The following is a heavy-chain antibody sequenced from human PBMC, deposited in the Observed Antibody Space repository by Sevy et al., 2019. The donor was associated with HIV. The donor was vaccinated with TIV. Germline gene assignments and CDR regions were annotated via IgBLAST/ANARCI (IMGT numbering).Heavy chain of an antibody. CDR3: AKDLTERYSTSSGDFDY. CDR2: TRYDGSTK. V-gene: IGHV3-30*02. D-gene: IGHD6-6*01. Sequence: GGSLRLSCAASGFTFNVYCMYWVRQAPGKGLQWVAFTRYDGSTKYYADSVKGRFTISRDNSKNTLYLQMNSLRVEDTAMYYCAKDLTERYSTSSGDFDYWGQGSLVTVSS. J-gene: IGHJ4*02. CDR1: GFTFNVYC.